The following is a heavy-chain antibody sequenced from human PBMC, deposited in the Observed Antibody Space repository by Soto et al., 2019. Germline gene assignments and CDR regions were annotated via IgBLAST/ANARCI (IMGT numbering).Heavy chain of an antibody. CDR2: IDPSDSYT. CDR3: ARGGLESDYYYYGMDV. CDR1: GYSFTSYW. V-gene: IGHV5-10-1*01. J-gene: IGHJ6*02. D-gene: IGHD1-1*01. Sequence: GESLKISCKGSGYSFTSYWISWVRQMPGKGLEWMGRIDPSDSYTNYSPSFQGHVTISADKSISTAYLQWSSLKASDTAMYYWARGGLESDYYYYGMDVWGQGTTVTVSS.